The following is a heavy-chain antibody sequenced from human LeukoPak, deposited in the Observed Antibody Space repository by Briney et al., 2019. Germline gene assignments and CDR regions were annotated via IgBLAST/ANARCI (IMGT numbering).Heavy chain of an antibody. CDR2: IYYSGST. CDR1: GGSIRSYN. V-gene: IGHV4-59*01. D-gene: IGHD6-19*01. CDR3: ARVGYSSGWYFFEA. Sequence: SETLSLTCTVSGGSIRSYNWSWIRQPPGKGLEWIGYIYYSGSTNYNPSLKSRVTISVNTSKNQFSLKLSSVTAADTAVYYCARVGYSSGWYFFEAWGQGTLVTVSS. J-gene: IGHJ5*02.